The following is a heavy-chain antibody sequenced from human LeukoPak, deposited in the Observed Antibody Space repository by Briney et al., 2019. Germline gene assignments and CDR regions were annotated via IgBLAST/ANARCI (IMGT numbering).Heavy chain of an antibody. CDR3: ARGQLPQDY. Sequence: GASVKVSCKASGYTFTSYGISWVRQAPGQGLEWMGWMNPNSGNTGYAQKFQGRVTMTRNTSISTAYMELSSLRSEDTAVYYCARGQLPQDYWGQGTLVTVSS. CDR2: MNPNSGNT. CDR1: GYTFTSYG. J-gene: IGHJ4*02. D-gene: IGHD5-18*01. V-gene: IGHV1-8*02.